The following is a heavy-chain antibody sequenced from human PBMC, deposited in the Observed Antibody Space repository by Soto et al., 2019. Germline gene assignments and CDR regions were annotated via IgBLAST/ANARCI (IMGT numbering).Heavy chain of an antibody. Sequence: GGSLRLSCAASGFTFSSYSMNWVRQAPGKGLEWVSSISSSSSYIYYADSVKGRFTISRDNAKNSLYLQMNSLRAEDTAVYYCARDKHTDMTTRFDYWGQGTLVTVSS. D-gene: IGHD4-17*01. CDR3: ARDKHTDMTTRFDY. CDR1: GFTFSSYS. J-gene: IGHJ4*02. CDR2: ISSSSSYI. V-gene: IGHV3-21*01.